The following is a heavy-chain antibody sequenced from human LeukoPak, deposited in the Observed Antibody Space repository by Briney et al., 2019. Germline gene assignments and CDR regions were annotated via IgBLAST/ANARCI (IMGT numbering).Heavy chain of an antibody. CDR2: IATDGTAP. V-gene: IGHV3-74*01. D-gene: IGHD4-23*01. CDR1: GFTYISHW. CDR3: ARDAGPYGGNPGGS. Sequence: GGSLRLSCAASGFTYISHWMHWVRQAPGKGVVWVSRIATDGTAPSYADSVMGRFTISRDNAMNTLYLQMNSLTDEDTGVYYCARDAGPYGGNPGGSWGQGTLVIVSS. J-gene: IGHJ5*02.